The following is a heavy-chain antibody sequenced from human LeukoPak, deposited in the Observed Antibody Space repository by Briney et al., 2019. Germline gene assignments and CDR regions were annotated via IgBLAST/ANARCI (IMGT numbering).Heavy chain of an antibody. Sequence: PVASVKVSCKASGYTFTSYDINWVRQATGQGLEWMGWMNPNSGNTGYAQKFQGRVTTTRNTSISTAYMELSSLRSEDTAVYYCARDLVEMATISTYYYYGMDVWGQGTTVTVSS. J-gene: IGHJ6*02. CDR3: ARDLVEMATISTYYYYGMDV. CDR1: GYTFTSYD. D-gene: IGHD5-24*01. CDR2: MNPNSGNT. V-gene: IGHV1-8*01.